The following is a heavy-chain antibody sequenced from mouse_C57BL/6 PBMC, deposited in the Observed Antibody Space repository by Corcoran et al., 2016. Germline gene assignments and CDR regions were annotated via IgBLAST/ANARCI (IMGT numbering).Heavy chain of an antibody. CDR1: GYAFSSYW. CDR3: ASWYYGSSEAWFAY. V-gene: IGHV1-80*01. CDR2: IYPGDGDT. J-gene: IGHJ3*01. Sequence: QVQLQQSGAELVKPGASVKISCKASGYAFSSYWMNWVKQRPGKGLEWIGQIYPGDGDTNYNGKFKGKATLTADKSSSTAYMQLSSLTSEDSAVYFCASWYYGSSEAWFAYWGQGTLVTVSA. D-gene: IGHD1-1*01.